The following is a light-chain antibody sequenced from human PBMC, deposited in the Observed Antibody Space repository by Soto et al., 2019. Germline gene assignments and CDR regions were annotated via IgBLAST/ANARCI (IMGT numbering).Light chain of an antibody. J-gene: IGLJ2*01. Sequence: QSALTQPASVSGSPGQSITISCAGTRDDIGAYDYVSWYQQHPGNAPKLLVYEVTKRPSGVSDRFSGSKSGNTASLTISGLQAEDEAAYYCNSYANSSAVVFGGGTKVTVL. V-gene: IGLV2-14*01. CDR3: NSYANSSAVV. CDR2: EVT. CDR1: RDDIGAYDY.